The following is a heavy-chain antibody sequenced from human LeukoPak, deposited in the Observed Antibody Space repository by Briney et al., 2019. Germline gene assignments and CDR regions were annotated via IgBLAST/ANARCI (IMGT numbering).Heavy chain of an antibody. V-gene: IGHV4-39*07. D-gene: IGHD5-12*01. CDR1: GGSISSSSYY. CDR2: IYYSGST. CDR3: ARGSDIVATIASWFDP. Sequence: SETLSLTCTVSGGSISSSSYYWGWIRQPPGKGLEWIGSIYYSGSTYYNPSLKSRVTISVDTSKNQFSLKLSSVTAADTAVYYCARGSDIVATIASWFDPWGQETLVTVSS. J-gene: IGHJ5*02.